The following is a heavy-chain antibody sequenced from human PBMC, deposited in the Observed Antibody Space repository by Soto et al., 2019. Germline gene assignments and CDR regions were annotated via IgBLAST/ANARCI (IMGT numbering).Heavy chain of an antibody. D-gene: IGHD1-26*01. V-gene: IGHV3-33*01. CDR2: IWYDGSNK. CDR3: AGGGGELGGFDY. J-gene: IGHJ4*02. Sequence: QVQLVESGGGVVQPGRSLRLSCAASGFTFSSYGMHWVRQAPGKGLEWVAVIWYDGSNKYYADSVKGRFTISRDNSKNTVYLEMNSLRAEDTAVYYCAGGGGELGGFDYWGQGTLVTVSS. CDR1: GFTFSSYG.